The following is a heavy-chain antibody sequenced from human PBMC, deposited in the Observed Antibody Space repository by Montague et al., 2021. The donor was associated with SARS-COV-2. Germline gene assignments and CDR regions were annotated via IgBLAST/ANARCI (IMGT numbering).Heavy chain of an antibody. J-gene: IGHJ5*02. CDR2: IYNSGTT. Sequence: SETLSLTRIVSGDSTSCPNCYWGWIRQAPGKGLDWIGTIYNSGTTYYXPSLKSRLTISIDTSKNQFSLKLTSVTAADTAVYYCARHRNYGDHSLDNWFHPWGQGTLVTVSS. V-gene: IGHV4-39*01. CDR1: GDSTSCPNCY. D-gene: IGHD4-17*01. CDR3: ARHRNYGDHSLDNWFHP.